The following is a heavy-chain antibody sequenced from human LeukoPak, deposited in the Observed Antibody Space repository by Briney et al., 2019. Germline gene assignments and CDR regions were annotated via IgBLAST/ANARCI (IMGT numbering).Heavy chain of an antibody. CDR1: GFTFSSYG. Sequence: GGSLRLSCAASGFTFSSYGMHWVRQAPGKGLEWVAFILYDGSNKYYADSVKGRFTISRDNSKNTLYLQMNSLRAEDTAVYYCAKDDCTGTSCYTFDYWGQGTLVTVSS. D-gene: IGHD2-2*02. J-gene: IGHJ4*02. CDR3: AKDDCTGTSCYTFDY. V-gene: IGHV3-30*02. CDR2: ILYDGSNK.